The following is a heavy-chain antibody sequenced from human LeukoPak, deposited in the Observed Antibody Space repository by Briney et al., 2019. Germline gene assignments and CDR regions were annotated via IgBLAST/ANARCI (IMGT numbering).Heavy chain of an antibody. D-gene: IGHD3-3*01. CDR1: GGSISSYY. J-gene: IGHJ4*02. Sequence: SETLSLTCTVSGGSISSYYWSWIRQPPGKGLELIGYIYYSGSTNYNPSLKSRVTISVDTSKNQFSLKLSSVTAADTAVYYCARAAADFNNYDFWSGYYFDYWGQGTLVTVSS. V-gene: IGHV4-59*01. CDR3: ARAAADFNNYDFWSGYYFDY. CDR2: IYYSGST.